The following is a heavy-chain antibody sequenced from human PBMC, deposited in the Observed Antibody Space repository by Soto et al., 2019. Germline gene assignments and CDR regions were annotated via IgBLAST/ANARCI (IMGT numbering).Heavy chain of an antibody. V-gene: IGHV4-31*03. D-gene: IGHD2-21*02. CDR3: ARDHIVLVTAIHSDAFDI. Sequence: QVQLHESGPGLVKPSQTLSLTCTVSGGSISSGGYYWSWIRQHPGMGLEWIGYIYYSGSTYYNPSLKSRVTISVDTSKNQFSLKLSSVTAADTAVYYCARDHIVLVTAIHSDAFDIWGQGTMVTVSS. CDR1: GGSISSGGYY. J-gene: IGHJ3*02. CDR2: IYYSGST.